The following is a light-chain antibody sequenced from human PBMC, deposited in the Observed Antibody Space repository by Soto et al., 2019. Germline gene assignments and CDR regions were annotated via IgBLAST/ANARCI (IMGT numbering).Light chain of an antibody. CDR3: SSYTTSHTYV. V-gene: IGLV2-14*01. CDR1: GNDVGSYNY. CDR2: EVS. J-gene: IGLJ1*01. Sequence: QSVLTQPASVSGSPGQSVTTSCTGTGNDVGSYNYVSWYQQHPGKAPKFLIYEVSNRPSGVSNRFSGSKSGNTASLTISGLQAEDEADYYCSSYTTSHTYVFGTGTKVTVL.